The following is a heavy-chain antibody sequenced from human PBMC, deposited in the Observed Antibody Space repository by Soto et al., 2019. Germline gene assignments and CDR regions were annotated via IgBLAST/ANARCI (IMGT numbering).Heavy chain of an antibody. J-gene: IGHJ6*02. V-gene: IGHV1-69*01. CDR2: IIPIFGTA. CDR1: GGTFSSYA. CDR3: ARNFGVVTPAYYGMDV. D-gene: IGHD3-3*01. Sequence: QVQLVQSGAEVKKPGSSVKVSCKASGGTFSSYAISWVRQAPGQGLEWMGGIIPIFGTANYAQKFQGRVTITADESTSTAYMELSSVRSDDTAVYYCARNFGVVTPAYYGMDVWGQGTTVTVSS.